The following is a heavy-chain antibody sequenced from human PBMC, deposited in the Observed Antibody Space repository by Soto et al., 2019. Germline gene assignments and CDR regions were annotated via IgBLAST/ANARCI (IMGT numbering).Heavy chain of an antibody. CDR1: GFTVSSNY. CDR3: AREGGYSSSPFDY. J-gene: IGHJ4*02. V-gene: IGHV3-66*01. D-gene: IGHD6-6*01. CDR2: IYSGGST. Sequence: EVQLVESGGGLVQPGGSLRLSCAASGFTVSSNYMSWVRQAPGKGLEWVSVIYSGGSTYYADSVKGRFTISRDNSKNTLYLQINSLRAEDTAVYYCAREGGYSSSPFDYWGQGTLVTVSS.